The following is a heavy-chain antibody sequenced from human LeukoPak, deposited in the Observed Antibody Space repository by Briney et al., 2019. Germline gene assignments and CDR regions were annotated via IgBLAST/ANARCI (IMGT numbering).Heavy chain of an antibody. CDR2: IDIDGRII. J-gene: IGHJ4*02. CDR1: GFSLSSYW. V-gene: IGHV3-74*03. Sequence: GGSLRLSCAASGFSLSSYWMHWVRQAPGKALVWVARIDIDGRIITHAESVKGRFTISRDSAKNTVYLQMNDMRDEDTATYYCVRGLGDYWGQGTLVTVSS. CDR3: VRGLGDY.